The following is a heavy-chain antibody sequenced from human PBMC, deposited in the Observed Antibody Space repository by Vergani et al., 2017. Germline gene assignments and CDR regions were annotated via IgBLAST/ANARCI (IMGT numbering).Heavy chain of an antibody. CDR1: GGTFSSYA. CDR2: IIPIFGTA. CDR3: ARGHPSSYYDSSGYYLDY. V-gene: IGHV1-69*01. Sequence: QVQLVQSGAEVKKPGSSVKVSCKASGGTFSSYAISWVRQAPGQGLEWMGGIIPIFGTANYAQKFQCRVTITADESTSTAYMELSSLRSEDTAVYYCARGHPSSYYDSSGYYLDYWGQGTLVTVSS. D-gene: IGHD3-22*01. J-gene: IGHJ4*02.